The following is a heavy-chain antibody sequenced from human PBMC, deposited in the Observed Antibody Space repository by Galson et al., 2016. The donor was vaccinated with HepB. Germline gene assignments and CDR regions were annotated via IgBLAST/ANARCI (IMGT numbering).Heavy chain of an antibody. D-gene: IGHD3-10*01. J-gene: IGHJ4*02. CDR1: GFAFSSYA. V-gene: IGHV3-23*01. CDR2: ISGSGDNT. Sequence: SLRLSCAASGFAFSSYAMSWVRQAPGMRLEWVSNISGSGDNTYYADSVEGRFTISRDNSKNTLYLQMNSLRAEDTAVYYCAKVAPMGYFFDSWGQGILVTVSS. CDR3: AKVAPMGYFFDS.